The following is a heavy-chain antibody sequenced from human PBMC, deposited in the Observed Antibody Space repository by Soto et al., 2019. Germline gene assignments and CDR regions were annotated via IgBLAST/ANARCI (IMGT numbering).Heavy chain of an antibody. J-gene: IGHJ4*02. D-gene: IGHD5-12*01. Sequence: GGSLRLSCAASGFTFTSHNIYWFRQAPGKGLEWVSSISPYDHSLYYADSVKGRFTVSKDNAKSSVYLQMDSLRAEDTAIYYWARELATMALPYYWGQGTLVTVSS. CDR2: ISPYDHSL. CDR3: ARELATMALPYY. V-gene: IGHV3-21*01. CDR1: GFTFTSHN.